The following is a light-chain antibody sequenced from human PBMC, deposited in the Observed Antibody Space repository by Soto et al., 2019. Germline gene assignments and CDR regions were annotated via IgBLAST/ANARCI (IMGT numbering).Light chain of an antibody. V-gene: IGKV4-1*01. Sequence: DIVMTQSPDSLAVSRGERATINCKSSQSVLFSPNNKNYLAWYQQKPGQPPKLLIYWASTRESGVPDRFSGSGSGTDFTLTISSLQAEDVAFYYCQQYHSAPQTFGQGTKVEMK. CDR2: WAS. CDR3: QQYHSAPQT. CDR1: QSVLFSPNNKNY. J-gene: IGKJ1*01.